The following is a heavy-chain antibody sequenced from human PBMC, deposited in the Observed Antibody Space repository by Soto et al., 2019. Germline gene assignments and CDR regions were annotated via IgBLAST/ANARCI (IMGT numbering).Heavy chain of an antibody. CDR3: ATAAYGEPHNY. J-gene: IGHJ1*01. CDR2: VSPNGGGT. D-gene: IGHD3-10*01. V-gene: IGHV1-2*02. CDR1: GSTFSDYF. Sequence: ASVKVSCKASGSTFSDYFMWWFRQAPGQGLERIGWVSPNGGGTEYAQKFQGRVTVTRDTSTAYMELSRLTSDDTAVYYCATAAYGEPHNYWGQGTLVTVSS.